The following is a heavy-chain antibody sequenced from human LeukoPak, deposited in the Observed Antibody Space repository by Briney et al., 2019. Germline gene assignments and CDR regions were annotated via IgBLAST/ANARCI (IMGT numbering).Heavy chain of an antibody. D-gene: IGHD6-19*01. V-gene: IGHV3-23*01. CDR2: ISGSGGST. J-gene: IGHJ4*02. CDR3: AKHRYSSGWYGRGYLDY. Sequence: AGGSLRLSCAASGFTFSSYGMSWVRQAPGKGLEWVSAISGSGGSTYYADSVKGRFTISRDNSKNTLYLQMNSLRAEDTAVYYCAKHRYSSGWYGRGYLDYWGQGTLVTVSS. CDR1: GFTFSSYG.